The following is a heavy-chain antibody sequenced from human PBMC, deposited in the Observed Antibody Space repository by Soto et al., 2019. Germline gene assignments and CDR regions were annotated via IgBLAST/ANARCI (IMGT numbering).Heavy chain of an antibody. CDR2: ISISSSYT. CDR3: ARDHPRYSGYDYVDY. V-gene: IGHV3-11*05. J-gene: IGHJ4*02. D-gene: IGHD5-12*01. Sequence: QVQLVESGGGLVKPGGSLRLSCAASGFTFSDYYMSWIRQAPGKGLEWVSYISISSSYTNYADSVKGRFTISRDNAKNSLYLQMNSVRAEDTALYYCARDHPRYSGYDYVDYWGQGTLVTVSS. CDR1: GFTFSDYY.